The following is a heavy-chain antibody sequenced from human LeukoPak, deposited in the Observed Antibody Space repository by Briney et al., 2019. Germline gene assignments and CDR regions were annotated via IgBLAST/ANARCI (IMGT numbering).Heavy chain of an antibody. J-gene: IGHJ3*02. CDR3: ARAGTLWFGESLFDM. CDR2: INQDGSEK. Sequence: GGSLRLSCAASGFTFSSYEMNWVRQAPGKGLEWVANINQDGSEKYCVESVKGRFTISRDNAKNSVYLQMNSLRAEDTAVYYCARAGTLWFGESLFDMWGQGTKVIVSS. V-gene: IGHV3-7*05. CDR1: GFTFSSYE. D-gene: IGHD3-10*01.